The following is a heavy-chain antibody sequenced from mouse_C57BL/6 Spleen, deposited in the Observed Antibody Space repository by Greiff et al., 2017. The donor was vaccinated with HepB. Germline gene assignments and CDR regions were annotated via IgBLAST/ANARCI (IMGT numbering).Heavy chain of an antibody. D-gene: IGHD2-3*01. Sequence: DVKLVESGGGLVKPGGSLKLSCAASGFTFSSYAMSWVRQTPERRLEWVATISDGGSYTYYPDNVKGRFTISRDNAKNNLYLQMSHLKSEDTAMYYCARDRGTYDYFDYWGQGTTLTVSS. CDR1: GFTFSSYA. CDR3: ARDRGTYDYFDY. J-gene: IGHJ2*01. V-gene: IGHV5-4*01. CDR2: ISDGGSYT.